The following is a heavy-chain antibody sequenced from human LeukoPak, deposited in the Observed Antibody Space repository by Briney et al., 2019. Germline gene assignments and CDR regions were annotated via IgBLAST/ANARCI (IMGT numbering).Heavy chain of an antibody. D-gene: IGHD6-6*01. J-gene: IGHJ6*03. Sequence: ASVKVSCKASGYTFTGYFMHWVRQAPGQGLEWMGWINPNSGGTNYAQKFQGRVTMTRDTSISTAYMELSRLRSDDTAVYYCARDSRSSWFYYYYMDVWGKGTTVTVSS. CDR1: GYTFTGYF. CDR3: ARDSRSSWFYYYYMDV. V-gene: IGHV1-2*02. CDR2: INPNSGGT.